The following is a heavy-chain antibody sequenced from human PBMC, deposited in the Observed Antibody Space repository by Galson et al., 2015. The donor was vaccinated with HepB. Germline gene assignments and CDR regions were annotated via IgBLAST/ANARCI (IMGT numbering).Heavy chain of an antibody. CDR3: ARGRRG. Sequence: SVKVSCKASGGTFSNYAISWVRQAPGQGLEWMGGIIPFFGTPNYAQKFQGRVTMTRNTSISTAYMELSSLRSEDTAVYYCARGRRGWGQGTLVTVSS. CDR2: IIPFFGTP. V-gene: IGHV1-69*05. J-gene: IGHJ4*02. CDR1: GGTFSNYA.